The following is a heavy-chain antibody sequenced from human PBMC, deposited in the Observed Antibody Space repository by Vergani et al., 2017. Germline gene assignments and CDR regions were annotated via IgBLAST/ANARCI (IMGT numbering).Heavy chain of an antibody. CDR3: ARDGPGGAAAGGSHY. CDR2: FSSSSSTI. J-gene: IGHJ4*02. D-gene: IGHD6-13*01. Sequence: EVQLVESGGGLVQPGGSLRLSCAASGVTFSSYWMNWVRQAPGKGLEWVSYFSSSSSTIYYADSVKGRFTISRDNAKNSLYLQMNSLRAEDTAVYYCARDGPGGAAAGGSHYWGQGTLVTVSS. V-gene: IGHV3-48*01. CDR1: GVTFSSYW.